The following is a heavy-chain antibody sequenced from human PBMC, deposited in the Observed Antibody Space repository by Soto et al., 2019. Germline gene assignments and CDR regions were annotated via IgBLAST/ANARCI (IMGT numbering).Heavy chain of an antibody. J-gene: IGHJ4*02. V-gene: IGHV4-39*01. CDR3: ARLEGLATISYYFGY. CDR1: GDSINSDNYY. D-gene: IGHD3-9*01. Sequence: QLQLQESGPGLVKPSETLSLTCSVSGDSINSDNYYWGWIRQPPGKGLVWFGSIYYRGNTYYNPSIKPRVTISVDQPKSQFSLKLNSVTAADSAVYFCARLEGLATISYYFGYWGQGTLVTVSS. CDR2: IYYRGNT.